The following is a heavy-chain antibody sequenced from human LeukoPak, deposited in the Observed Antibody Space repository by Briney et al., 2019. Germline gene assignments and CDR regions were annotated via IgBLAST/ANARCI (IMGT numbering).Heavy chain of an antibody. CDR1: GFTFSRYE. CDR2: VSGNGGRK. Sequence: GGSLRLSCAASGFTFSRYEMNWVRQVTGKGLEWVSGVSGNGGRKDYADSVKGRFNISRDNSKNSLFLQMNSLRAEDTAIYYCAKGVSGHYDILTGNDYWGQGTLVTVSS. J-gene: IGHJ4*02. D-gene: IGHD3-9*01. CDR3: AKGVSGHYDILTGNDY. V-gene: IGHV3-23*01.